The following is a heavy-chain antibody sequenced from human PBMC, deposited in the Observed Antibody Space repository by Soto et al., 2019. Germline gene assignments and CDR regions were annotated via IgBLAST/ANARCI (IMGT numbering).Heavy chain of an antibody. V-gene: IGHV3-21*01. D-gene: IGHD3-22*01. CDR3: ARAAPTLNYHDRSAHGWFDP. Sequence: VGSLRLSCAASVFTFSSYSMNWVRHSPGKWLEWVSSISSSSSYIYYADSVKGRFTISRDNAKNSLYLQMNSLRAEDTAVYYCARAAPTLNYHDRSAHGWFDPWGQATLVSLSS. J-gene: IGHJ5*02. CDR2: ISSSSSYI. CDR1: VFTFSSYS.